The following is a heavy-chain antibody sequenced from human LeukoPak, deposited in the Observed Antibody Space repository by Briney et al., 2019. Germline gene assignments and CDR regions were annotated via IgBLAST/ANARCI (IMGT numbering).Heavy chain of an antibody. J-gene: IGHJ4*02. Sequence: GGSLRLSCAASGFTFSSYAMSWVRQAPGKGLEWVSTISGSGDSTYYADSVKGRFTISRDNAKNSLYLQMNSLRAEDTAVYYCATLGGAYAYNYGFDYWGQGTLVTVSS. CDR2: ISGSGDST. CDR1: GFTFSSYA. V-gene: IGHV3-23*01. D-gene: IGHD5-24*01. CDR3: ATLGGAYAYNYGFDY.